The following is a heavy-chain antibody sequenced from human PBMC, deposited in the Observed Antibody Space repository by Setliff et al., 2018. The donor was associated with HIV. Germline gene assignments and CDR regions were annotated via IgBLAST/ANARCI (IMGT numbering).Heavy chain of an antibody. D-gene: IGHD5-12*01. V-gene: IGHV4-59*12. J-gene: IGHJ6*03. CDR3: ARGRVDIVLTDYLDV. CDR1: GGSISSYY. Sequence: SETLSLTCTVSGGSISSYYWSWIRQPPGKGLEWIGYIYYSGSTNYNPSLKSRVTISVDTSKNQFSLMLRSVTAADTAVYYCARGRVDIVLTDYLDVWGKGTTVTVSS. CDR2: IYYSGST.